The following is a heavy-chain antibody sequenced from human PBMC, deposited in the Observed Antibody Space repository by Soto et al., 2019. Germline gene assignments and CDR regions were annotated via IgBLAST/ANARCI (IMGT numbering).Heavy chain of an antibody. CDR2: ISGSGGST. D-gene: IGHD6-13*01. J-gene: IGHJ4*02. CDR1: GFTFSSYA. CDR3: AKDVRYSSSWYYNY. Sequence: GESLKISCAASGFTFSSYAMSWVRQAPGKGLEWVSAISGSGGSTYYADSVKGRFTISRDNSKNTLYLQMNSLRAEDTAVYYCAKDVRYSSSWYYNYWGQGTLVTVSS. V-gene: IGHV3-23*01.